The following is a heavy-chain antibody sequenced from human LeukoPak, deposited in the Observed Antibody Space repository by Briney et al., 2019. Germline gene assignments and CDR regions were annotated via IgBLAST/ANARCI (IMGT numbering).Heavy chain of an antibody. CDR1: GFSLSSYA. D-gene: IGHD3-10*01. J-gene: IGHJ5*02. CDR2: IRSDGSNE. Sequence: GGSLRLSCAASGFSLSSYAMHWVRQAPGKGLEWVAFIRSDGSNEYYADSVKGRFTISRDNSKSTLYLQANSLRAEDTAMYYCAKDGVPGSGRWLVDPWGQGTLVTVSS. V-gene: IGHV3-30*02. CDR3: AKDGVPGSGRWLVDP.